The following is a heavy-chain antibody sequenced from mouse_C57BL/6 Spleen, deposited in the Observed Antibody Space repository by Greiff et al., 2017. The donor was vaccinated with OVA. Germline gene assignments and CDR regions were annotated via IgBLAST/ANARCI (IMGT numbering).Heavy chain of an antibody. V-gene: IGHV5-17*01. J-gene: IGHJ4*01. Sequence: EVKLVESGGGLVKPGGSQKLSCAASGFTFSDYGMHWVRQAPEKGLEWVAYISSGSSTIYYADTVKGRFTISRDNAKNTLFLQMTSLRSEDTAMYYCARRLPDYYAMDYWGQGTSVTVSS. CDR1: GFTFSDYG. D-gene: IGHD5-5*01. CDR2: ISSGSSTI. CDR3: ARRLPDYYAMDY.